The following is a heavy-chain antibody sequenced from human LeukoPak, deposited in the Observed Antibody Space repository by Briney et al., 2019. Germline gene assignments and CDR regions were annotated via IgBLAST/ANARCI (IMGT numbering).Heavy chain of an antibody. Sequence: SETLSLTXAVSGYSISSGYYWGWIRQPPGKGLEWIGSIYHSGSTYYNPSLESRVTISVDTSKNQFSLKLSSVTAADTAVYYCATLAADILTHWGQGTLVTVSS. CDR2: IYHSGST. J-gene: IGHJ1*01. CDR3: ATLAADILTH. CDR1: GYSISSGYY. V-gene: IGHV4-38-2*01. D-gene: IGHD3-9*01.